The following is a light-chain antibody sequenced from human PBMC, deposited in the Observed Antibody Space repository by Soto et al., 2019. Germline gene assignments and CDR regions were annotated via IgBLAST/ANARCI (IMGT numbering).Light chain of an antibody. CDR1: QSVSSSY. Sequence: EIVLTQSPGTLSLSPRERATLSCRASQSVSSSYLAWYQKKPGQAPRLLIYDASSRAAGIPHMVSGSGSGTDFTLAISRLEPEDFGVYYCQQYGSSPTFGGGTKVEIK. V-gene: IGKV3-20*01. CDR3: QQYGSSPT. CDR2: DAS. J-gene: IGKJ4*01.